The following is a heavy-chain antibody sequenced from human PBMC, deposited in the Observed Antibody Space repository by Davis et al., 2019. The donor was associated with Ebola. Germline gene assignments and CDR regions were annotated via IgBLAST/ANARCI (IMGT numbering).Heavy chain of an antibody. V-gene: IGHV3-21*01. CDR1: GFTFSNYA. J-gene: IGHJ4*02. CDR2: ISSSSSYI. Sequence: GGSLRLSCVVSGFTFSNYAMNWVRQAPGKGLEWVSSISSSSSYIYYADSVKGRFTISRDNAKNSLYLQMNSLRAEDTAVYYCARELAVTYFDYWGQGTLVTVSS. CDR3: ARELAVTYFDY. D-gene: IGHD4-11*01.